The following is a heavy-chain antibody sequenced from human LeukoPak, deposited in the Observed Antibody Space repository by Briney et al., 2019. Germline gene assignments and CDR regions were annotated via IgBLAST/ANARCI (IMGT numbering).Heavy chain of an antibody. CDR2: IYYSGST. V-gene: IGHV4-39*01. Sequence: WVRQAPSKGLEWIGSIYYSGSTYYNPSLKSRVTISLDTSQNQFSLKLSSVTAADTAVYYCARQQSCSGGTCYFYFDSWGQGTLVTVSS. J-gene: IGHJ4*02. D-gene: IGHD2-15*01. CDR3: ARQQSCSGGTCYFYFDS.